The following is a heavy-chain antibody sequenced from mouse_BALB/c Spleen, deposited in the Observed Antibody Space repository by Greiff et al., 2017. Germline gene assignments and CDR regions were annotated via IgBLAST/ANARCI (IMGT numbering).Heavy chain of an antibody. CDR2: ISSGSSTI. V-gene: IGHV5-17*02. D-gene: IGHD5-5*01. CDR1: GFTFSSFG. CDR3: ARGNYLYAMDY. Sequence: EVMLVESGGGLVQPGGSRKLSCAASGFTFSSFGMHWVRQAPEKGLEWVAYISSGSSTIYYADTVKGRFTISRDNPKNTLFLQMTSLRSEDTAMYYCARGNYLYAMDYWGQGTSVTVSS. J-gene: IGHJ4*01.